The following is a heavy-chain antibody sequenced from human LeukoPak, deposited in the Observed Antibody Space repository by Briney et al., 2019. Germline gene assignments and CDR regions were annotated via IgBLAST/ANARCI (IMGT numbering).Heavy chain of an antibody. Sequence: SVKVSCKASGGTFSSYTISWVRQAPGQGLEWMGRIIPILGIANYAQKFQGRVTITADKSTSTAYMELSSLRSEDTAVYYCARARIEYSYGYYFDYWGQGTLVTVSS. CDR3: ARARIEYSYGYYFDY. CDR1: GGTFSSYT. CDR2: IIPILGIA. J-gene: IGHJ4*02. V-gene: IGHV1-69*02. D-gene: IGHD5-18*01.